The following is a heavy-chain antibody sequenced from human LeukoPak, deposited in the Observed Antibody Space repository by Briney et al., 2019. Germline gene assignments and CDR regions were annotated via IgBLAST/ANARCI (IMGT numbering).Heavy chain of an antibody. CDR3: AKDLSPGHY. CDR2: ISYDGSNK. V-gene: IGHV3-30-3*01. CDR1: GFTFSSYA. J-gene: IGHJ4*02. D-gene: IGHD2/OR15-2a*01. Sequence: GGSLRLSCAASGFTFSSYAMHWVRQAPGKGLEWVAVISYDGSNKYYADSVKGRFTISRDNSKNTLYLQMDSLRAEDTAVYYCAKDLSPGHYWGQGTLVTVSS.